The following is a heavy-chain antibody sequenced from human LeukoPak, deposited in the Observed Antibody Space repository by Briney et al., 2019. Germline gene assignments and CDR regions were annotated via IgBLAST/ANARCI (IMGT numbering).Heavy chain of an antibody. V-gene: IGHV3-30*18. CDR2: ISYDGSNK. Sequence: GGSLRLSCAASGFTFSSYGMHWVRQAPGKGLEWVAVISYDGSNKYYADSVKGRFTISRDNSKNTLYLQMNSLRAEDTAVYYCAKVGYSSSWYGVDYWGQGTLVTVSS. CDR3: AKVGYSSSWYGVDY. CDR1: GFTFSSYG. J-gene: IGHJ4*02. D-gene: IGHD6-13*01.